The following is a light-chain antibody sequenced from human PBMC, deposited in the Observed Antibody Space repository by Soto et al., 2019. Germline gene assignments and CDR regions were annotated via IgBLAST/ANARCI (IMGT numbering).Light chain of an antibody. V-gene: IGLV2-14*01. CDR3: SSYTSSSVV. J-gene: IGLJ2*01. CDR1: SSDVGGYNF. Sequence: QSALTQPASVSGSPGQSITISCTGTSSDVGGYNFVSWYQKHPGKAPILIIYEVSNRPSGVSNRFSGSKSGNTASLTISGLQAEDEADYYCSSYTSSSVVFGGGTKLTVL. CDR2: EVS.